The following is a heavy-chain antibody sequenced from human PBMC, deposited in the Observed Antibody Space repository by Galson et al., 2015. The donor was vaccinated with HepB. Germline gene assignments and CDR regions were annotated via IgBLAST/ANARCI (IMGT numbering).Heavy chain of an antibody. CDR2: IWYDGSNI. CDR3: AKEALPDYGGITGFES. D-gene: IGHD4-23*01. Sequence: SLRLSCAASGFMFRSFGMHWVRQAPGKGLDWVAVIWYDGSNIYYADSVKGRFTISRDTSKNTLYLQMNSLRAEDTAVYYCAKEALPDYGGITGFESWGQGTLVTVSS. V-gene: IGHV3-33*03. CDR1: GFMFRSFG. J-gene: IGHJ4*02.